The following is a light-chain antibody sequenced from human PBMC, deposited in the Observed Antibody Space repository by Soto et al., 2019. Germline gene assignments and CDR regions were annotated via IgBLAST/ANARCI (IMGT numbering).Light chain of an antibody. J-gene: IGKJ4*01. CDR1: QSISSNY. CDR3: QQYGSSPLT. Sequence: EIALTQSPGTLSLPPGERASLSCRASQSISSNYLAWYQQKHGQAPRLLIYGASTRATGIPDRFSGSGSGTDFALTISRLEPEDLAIYHCQQYGSSPLTFGGGTKVEIK. CDR2: GAS. V-gene: IGKV3-20*01.